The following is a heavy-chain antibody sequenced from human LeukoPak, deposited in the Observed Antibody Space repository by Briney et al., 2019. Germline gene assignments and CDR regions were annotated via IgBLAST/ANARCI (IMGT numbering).Heavy chain of an antibody. V-gene: IGHV4-59*01. CDR2: IYYSGST. CDR1: GGSISTYY. J-gene: IGHJ6*02. Sequence: NPSETLSLTCTVSGGSISTYYWSWIRQPPGKGLEWIGYIYYSGSTNYNPSLKSRVTMSVDTSKNQFSLKLSSVTAADTAVYYCATAGYYYGMDVWDQGTTVTVSS. CDR3: ATAGYYYGMDV.